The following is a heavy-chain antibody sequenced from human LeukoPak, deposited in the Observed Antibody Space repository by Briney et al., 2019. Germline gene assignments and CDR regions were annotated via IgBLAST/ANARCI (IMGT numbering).Heavy chain of an antibody. CDR3: ARSPTGGSPFFDY. CDR2: IYYSGGT. CDR1: GASISTYY. V-gene: IGHV4-59*01. D-gene: IGHD2-15*01. Sequence: SETMSLTCTVSGASISTYYWSWIRQPPGKGLGWIGYIYYSGGTNYNPSLKSRLTISVDTSKNQFSLRLSSVTAADTAVYYCARSPTGGSPFFDYWGQGTLVTVSS. J-gene: IGHJ4*02.